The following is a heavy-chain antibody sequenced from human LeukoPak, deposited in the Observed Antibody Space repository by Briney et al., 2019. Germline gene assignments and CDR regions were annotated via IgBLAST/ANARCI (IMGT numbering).Heavy chain of an antibody. J-gene: IGHJ3*02. D-gene: IGHD1-26*01. CDR3: VRAWGGGSYSDAFDI. Sequence: GGSLRLSCAASGFTFSYYNMNWVRQVPGKGLEWVSSISSSHIYYADSVKGRFTISRDNAKNSLYLQMSSLRVEDTAVFYCVRAWGGGSYSDAFDIWGQGTMVTVSS. V-gene: IGHV3-21*06. CDR2: ISSSHI. CDR1: GFTFSYYN.